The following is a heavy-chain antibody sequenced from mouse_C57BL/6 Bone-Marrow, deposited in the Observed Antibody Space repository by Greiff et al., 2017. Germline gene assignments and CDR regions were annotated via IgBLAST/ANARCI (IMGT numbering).Heavy chain of an antibody. V-gene: IGHV1-69*01. CDR1: GYTFTSYW. J-gene: IGHJ4*01. D-gene: IGHD2-3*01. Sequence: QVQLQQPGAELVMPGASVKLSCKASGYTFTSYWMHWVKQRPGQGLEWIGEIDPSDSYTNYNQKFKGKSTLTVDQSSSTAYMQLSRLTSEDSAVYYCARNDGYPHYYAIDYWGQGTSVTVSS. CDR2: IDPSDSYT. CDR3: ARNDGYPHYYAIDY.